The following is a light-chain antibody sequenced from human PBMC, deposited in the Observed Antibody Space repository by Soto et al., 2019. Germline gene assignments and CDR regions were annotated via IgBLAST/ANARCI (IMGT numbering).Light chain of an antibody. CDR2: NDH. V-gene: IGLV1-44*01. Sequence: QSVLTQPPSASGTPGQRLTISCSGSNSNVGIKTVCWFQHLPGTAPKLLIYNDHQRPSGVPDRFSGSKSGISASLAITGLQADDEADYYCQSYESSSLSGFVFGSGTKVTVL. J-gene: IGLJ1*01. CDR1: NSNVGIKT. CDR3: QSYESSSLSGFV.